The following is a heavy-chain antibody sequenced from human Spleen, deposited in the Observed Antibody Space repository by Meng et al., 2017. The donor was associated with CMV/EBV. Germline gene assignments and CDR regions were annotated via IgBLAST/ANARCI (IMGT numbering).Heavy chain of an antibody. J-gene: IGHJ4*02. D-gene: IGHD3-16*01. V-gene: IGHV4-39*07. Sequence: SETLSLTCTVSGGSISSSSYYWGWIRQPPGKGLEWIGSIYYSGSTYYNPSLKSRVTISVDTSKNQFSLKLSSVTAADTAVYYCARARFWGPFYWGQGTLVTVSS. CDR3: ARARFWGPFY. CDR1: GGSISSSSYY. CDR2: IYYSGST.